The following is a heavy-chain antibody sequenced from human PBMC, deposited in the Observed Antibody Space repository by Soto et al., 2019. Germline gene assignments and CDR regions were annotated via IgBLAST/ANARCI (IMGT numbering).Heavy chain of an antibody. V-gene: IGHV4-30-2*01. Sequence: QLQLQESGSGLVKPSQTLSLTCAVSGGSISSGGYSWSWIRQPPGKGLEWIGYIYHSGSTYYNPSLKSRVTLXVXRXXTQFSLKLSSATAAATAVYCCASSPAVAHIPAAAHWGQGTLVTVSS. CDR3: ASSPAVAHIPAAAH. J-gene: IGHJ4*02. CDR2: IYHSGST. D-gene: IGHD2-2*01. CDR1: GGSISSGGYS.